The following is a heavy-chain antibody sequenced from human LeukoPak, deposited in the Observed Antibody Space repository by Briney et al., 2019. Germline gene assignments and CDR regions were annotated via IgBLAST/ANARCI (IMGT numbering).Heavy chain of an antibody. CDR1: GYTFTSYG. V-gene: IGHV1-18*01. J-gene: IGHJ5*02. CDR2: ISAYNGNT. Sequence: ASVKVSCKASGYTFTSYGISWVRQAPGQGLEWMGWISAYNGNTNYAQKFQGRVTITRNTSISTAYMELSSLRSEDTAVYYCARAGLALAPWGQGTLVTVSS. CDR3: ARAGLALAP. D-gene: IGHD3-16*01.